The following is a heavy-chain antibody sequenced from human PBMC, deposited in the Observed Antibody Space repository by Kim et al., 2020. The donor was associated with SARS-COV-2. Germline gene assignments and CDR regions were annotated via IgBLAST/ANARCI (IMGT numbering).Heavy chain of an antibody. CDR2: VNSDGSTT. CDR1: GFSFGSDW. CDR3: ARGGSGYFGGH. J-gene: IGHJ4*02. Sequence: GGSLRLSCAASGFSFGSDWMHWVRQAPGKGLVWVSRVNSDGSTTKYADSVKGRFSMSRDNAKNTLYLQMDDLRAEDTAVYYCARGGSGYFGGHWGQGTLV. V-gene: IGHV3-74*03. D-gene: IGHD3-22*01.